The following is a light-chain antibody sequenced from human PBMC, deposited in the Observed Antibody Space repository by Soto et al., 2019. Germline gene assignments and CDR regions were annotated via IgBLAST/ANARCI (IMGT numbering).Light chain of an antibody. CDR3: ETWDSNTWV. Sequence: QSVLTQSSSASASLGSSVKLTCSLSSGHSSYIIAWHQQQPGKAPRCLMKLEGIGSYNKGSGVPDRFSGSSSGADRCLTISTLQFEGEADYYCETWDSNTWVFDGGTKVTVL. CDR1: SGHSSYI. J-gene: IGLJ3*02. V-gene: IGLV4-60*02. CDR2: LEGIGSY.